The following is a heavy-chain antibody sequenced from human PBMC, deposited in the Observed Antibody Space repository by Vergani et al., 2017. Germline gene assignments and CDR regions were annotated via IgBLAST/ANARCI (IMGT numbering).Heavy chain of an antibody. J-gene: IGHJ6*02. CDR1: GGSINTGAYY. V-gene: IGHV4-61*02. Sequence: QVQLQESGPRLVRPSQTLSLTCTVSGGSINTGAYYWSWIRQPAGKGLEWIGRVYTSGMTNYNPSLKSRVTILVDRSKSQLSLQLTSVTAGDTAVYFCARVLSYHYGSASDDYNPYYYECMVVCGPGPTVTVSS. CDR3: ARVLSYHYGSASDDYNPYYYECMVV. D-gene: IGHD3-10*01. CDR2: VYTSGMT.